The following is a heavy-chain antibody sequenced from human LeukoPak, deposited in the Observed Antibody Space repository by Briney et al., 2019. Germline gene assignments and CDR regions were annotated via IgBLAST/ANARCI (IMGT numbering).Heavy chain of an antibody. J-gene: IGHJ5*02. CDR1: GFTFSHYA. V-gene: IGHV3-23*01. CDR2: LTDSGDAT. D-gene: IGHD5-12*01. Sequence: GGSLRLSCAVSGFTFSHYAMSWVRLAPGTGLEWVGSLTDSGDATYYADSVKGRLTISRDNSNSTLYLHISGLRDEDTAVYYCARGYSHNSGGWLDRWGQGTLVTVSS. CDR3: ARGYSHNSGGWLDR.